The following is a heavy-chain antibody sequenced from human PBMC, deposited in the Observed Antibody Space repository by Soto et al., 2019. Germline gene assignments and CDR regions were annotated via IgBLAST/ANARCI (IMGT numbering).Heavy chain of an antibody. D-gene: IGHD1-26*01. V-gene: IGHV3-7*01. CDR3: ARDHIVGATNFDD. Sequence: PGGSLRLSCAASGFTFSSYWMSWVRQAPGKGLEWVANIKQDGSETFYVDSVKGRFTISRDNAKNSLYLQMDSLRAEDTAVYYCARDHIVGATNFDDWGQGTLVTVSS. CDR2: IKQDGSET. CDR1: GFTFSSYW. J-gene: IGHJ4*02.